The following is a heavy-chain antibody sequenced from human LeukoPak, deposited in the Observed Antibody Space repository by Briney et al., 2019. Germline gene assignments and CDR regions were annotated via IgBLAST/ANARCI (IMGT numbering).Heavy chain of an antibody. CDR3: ARVDYSNWFDP. CDR1: GFTFSSNF. Sequence: GGSLRLSCAVSGFTFSSNFLNWVRQAPGKGLEWVSVIYPGGNTFYADSVRGRFTISRDNSKNTLYLQMNSLRVEDTAVYYCARVDYSNWFDPWGQGTLVTVSS. V-gene: IGHV3-53*01. CDR2: IYPGGNT. J-gene: IGHJ5*02. D-gene: IGHD5-12*01.